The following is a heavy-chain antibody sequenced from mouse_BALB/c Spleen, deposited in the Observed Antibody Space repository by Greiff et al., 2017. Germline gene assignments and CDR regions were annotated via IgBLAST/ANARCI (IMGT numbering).Heavy chain of an antibody. D-gene: IGHD2-14*01. CDR3: ARAYRYDKAMDY. Sequence: LQESGPELGKPGASVKISCKASGYSFTGYNMYWVKQSHRKSLEWIGYIDPYNGGTSYNQKSKGKATLTVDKSSSTAYMHLNSLTSEDSAIYYCARAYRYDKAMDYWGQGTSVTVSS. CDR2: IDPYNGGT. V-gene: IGHV1S135*01. CDR1: GYSFTGYN. J-gene: IGHJ4*01.